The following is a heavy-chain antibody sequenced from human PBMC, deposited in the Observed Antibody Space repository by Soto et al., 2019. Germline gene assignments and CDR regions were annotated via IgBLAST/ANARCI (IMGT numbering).Heavy chain of an antibody. CDR1: GGSISSSTYY. J-gene: IGHJ6*02. D-gene: IGHD3-10*01. Sequence: PSETLSLTCTVSGGSISSSTYYWGWIRQPPGKGLEWIGSIYYSGSTYYNPSLKSRITISVDTSKNQFSLKLSSVTAADTAVYYCARHVRSGSYYYSGMVVWGQGTPVTVSS. CDR2: IYYSGST. V-gene: IGHV4-39*01. CDR3: ARHVRSGSYYYSGMVV.